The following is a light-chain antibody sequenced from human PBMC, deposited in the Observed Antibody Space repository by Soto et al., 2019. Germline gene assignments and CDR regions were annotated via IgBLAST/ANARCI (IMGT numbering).Light chain of an antibody. Sequence: DIQMTQSPSTLSASVGDRVTITCRASQSISGWLAWYQQKPGKAPTLLIYEASSLESGVPSRFSGSGSGTELTLTIRRPQPDDFATYYCQQYKSYPWTFGQGTKVEIK. J-gene: IGKJ1*01. CDR1: QSISGW. CDR2: EAS. V-gene: IGKV1-5*03. CDR3: QQYKSYPWT.